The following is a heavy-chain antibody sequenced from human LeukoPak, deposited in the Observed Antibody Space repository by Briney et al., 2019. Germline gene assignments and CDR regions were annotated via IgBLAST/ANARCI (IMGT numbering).Heavy chain of an antibody. J-gene: IGHJ2*01. D-gene: IGHD3-22*01. Sequence: ASVKVSCKASGGTFSSYSITWVRQAPGQGLEWMGRISPILGVNYYALKFQGRLAISADKSMITAYMDLTNVTSEDTAVYYCAAVYDGAAGYFDLWGRGTLITVCS. CDR3: AAVYDGAAGYFDL. V-gene: IGHV1-69*02. CDR2: ISPILGVN. CDR1: GGTFSSYS.